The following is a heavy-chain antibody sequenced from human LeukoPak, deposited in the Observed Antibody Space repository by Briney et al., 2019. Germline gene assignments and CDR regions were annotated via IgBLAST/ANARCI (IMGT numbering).Heavy chain of an antibody. D-gene: IGHD3-16*02. V-gene: IGHV4-34*01. CDR1: GGSFSGYY. CDR3: ARGGDYVWGSYRFID. CDR2: INHSGST. Sequence: KTSETLSLTCAVYGGSFSGYYWNWIRQPPGKGLEWIGEINHSGSTNYNPSLKSRVTISVDTSKNQFSLKLSSVTAADTAVYYCARGGDYVWGSYRFIDWGQGTLVTVSS. J-gene: IGHJ4*02.